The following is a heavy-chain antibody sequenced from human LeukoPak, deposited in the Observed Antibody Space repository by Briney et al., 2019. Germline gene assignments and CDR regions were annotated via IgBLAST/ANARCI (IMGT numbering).Heavy chain of an antibody. CDR1: GFTFDNND. V-gene: IGHV3-13*01. CDR3: VRQPDSARYGFDY. J-gene: IGHJ4*02. D-gene: IGHD1-14*01. CDR2: IGSAGYT. Sequence: GGSLRLSCEVSGFTFDNNDMHWVRHTTGKGLEWVSAIGSAGYTYYADSVRGRFTITRDNAKQSLYLQMNSLRVEDTAVYHCVRQPDSARYGFDYWGRGTQVTVSS.